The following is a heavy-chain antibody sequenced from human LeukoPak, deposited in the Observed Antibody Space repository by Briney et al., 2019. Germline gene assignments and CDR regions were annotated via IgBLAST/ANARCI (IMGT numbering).Heavy chain of an antibody. Sequence: SETLSLTCTVSGGSVSSHYWSWIRQPPGKGLEWIGYIYYSGSTNYNPSLKSRVTISVDTSKNQFSLKLSSVTAADTAVYYCARASSDFRTGYYYYMDVWGKGTTVTVSS. J-gene: IGHJ6*03. CDR1: GGSVSSHY. CDR2: IYYSGST. CDR3: ARASSDFRTGYYYYMDV. V-gene: IGHV4-59*02. D-gene: IGHD1-14*01.